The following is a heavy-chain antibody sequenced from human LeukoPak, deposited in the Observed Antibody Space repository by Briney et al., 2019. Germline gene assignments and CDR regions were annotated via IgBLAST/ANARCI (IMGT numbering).Heavy chain of an antibody. Sequence: SSETLSLTCTVSGGSISSYYWSWIRQPPGKGLEWIGYIYYSGSTNYNPSLKSRVTISVDTSKNQFSLKLSSVTAAGTAVYYCARHSRGYGYSSSYPDYWSQGTLVTVSS. CDR3: ARHSRGYGYSSSYPDY. CDR1: GGSISSYY. J-gene: IGHJ4*02. CDR2: IYYSGST. V-gene: IGHV4-59*08. D-gene: IGHD6-13*01.